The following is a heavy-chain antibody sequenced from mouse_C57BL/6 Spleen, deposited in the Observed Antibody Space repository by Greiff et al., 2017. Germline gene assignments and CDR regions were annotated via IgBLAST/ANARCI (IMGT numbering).Heavy chain of an antibody. CDR3: AREGYGRAMDY. CDR1: GYSITSGYD. Sequence: EVQRVESGPGMVKPSQSLSLTCTVTGYSITSGYDWHWIRHFPGNKLEWMGYISYSGSTNYNPSLKSRISITHDTSKNHFFLKLNSVTTEDTATYYCAREGYGRAMDYWGQGTSVTVSS. D-gene: IGHD1-2*01. V-gene: IGHV3-1*01. J-gene: IGHJ4*01. CDR2: ISYSGST.